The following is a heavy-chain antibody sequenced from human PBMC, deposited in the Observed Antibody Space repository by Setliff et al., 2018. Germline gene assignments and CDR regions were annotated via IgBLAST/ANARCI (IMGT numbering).Heavy chain of an antibody. CDR2: IYTSWST. CDR1: GDPMSSRRYY. V-gene: IGHV4-61*09. J-gene: IGHJ3*02. Sequence: SETLSLTCTVSGDPMSSRRYYWAWIRQPAGKGLEWIGQIYTSWSTNYNPSLKSRVTISLDTSNNQFSLKLSSVTAADTAIYYCARDASASDGRNAFDIWGQGTMVTVSS. D-gene: IGHD1-26*01. CDR3: ARDASASDGRNAFDI.